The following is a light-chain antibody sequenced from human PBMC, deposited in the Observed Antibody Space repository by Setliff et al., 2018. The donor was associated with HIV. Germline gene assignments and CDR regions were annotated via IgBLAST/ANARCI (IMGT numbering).Light chain of an antibody. CDR3: QSYDNSNPYV. CDR2: EDN. V-gene: IGLV6-57*01. J-gene: IGLJ1*01. Sequence: NFMLTQPHSVSESPGKTVTISCTRSSGSIATNYVQWYQQRPGSSPTTVIYEDNQRPSGAPDRFSGSIDSSSNSASLTISGLKTEDEADYYCQSYDNSNPYVFGTGTKVTVL. CDR1: SGSIATNY.